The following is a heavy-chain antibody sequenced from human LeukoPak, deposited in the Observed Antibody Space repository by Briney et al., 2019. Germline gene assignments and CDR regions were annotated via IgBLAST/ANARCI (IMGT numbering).Heavy chain of an antibody. J-gene: IGHJ4*02. CDR2: ISGSGGST. Sequence: GGSLRLSCAASGFTFSSYAMSWVRQAPGKGLEWVSAISGSGGSTYYADSVKGRFTISRDNSKNTLYLQMNSLRAEDTAVYYCAKGPGYCSSTSCYGGELYFDYWGQGTLVTVSS. D-gene: IGHD2-2*03. V-gene: IGHV3-23*01. CDR3: AKGPGYCSSTSCYGGELYFDY. CDR1: GFTFSSYA.